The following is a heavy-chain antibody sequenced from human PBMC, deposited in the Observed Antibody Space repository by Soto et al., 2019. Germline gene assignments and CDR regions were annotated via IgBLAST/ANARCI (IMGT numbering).Heavy chain of an antibody. J-gene: IGHJ6*02. V-gene: IGHV3-33*01. CDR3: ARPQLSPPTRGAASPRGGTDV. CDR1: GFNFNNYG. CDR2: IWNDGNGY. Sequence: QVQLVESGGGVVQPGRTLRLSCAASGFNFNNYGMHWVRQAPGKGLEWVAVIWNDGNGYYYANSVKSRFNISRANSKNTLYLHMSILRAEDTAVFYCARPQLSPPTRGAASPRGGTDVWGQGATVTVSS. D-gene: IGHD6-13*01.